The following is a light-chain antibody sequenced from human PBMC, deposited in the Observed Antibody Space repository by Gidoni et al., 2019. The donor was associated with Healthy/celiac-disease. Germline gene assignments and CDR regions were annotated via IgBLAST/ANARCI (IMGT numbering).Light chain of an antibody. V-gene: IGKV1-39*01. J-gene: IGKJ2*01. CDR2: AAS. CDR3: QQSFSTPPT. Sequence: DIQMTQSPSSLSASVGDRVTITCRASQSISSYVNWYQQKPGKAPKLLIYAASSLQSGVPSRFSGSGSGTYFTLTISSLQPEDFATYYCQQSFSTPPTFGQGTKLEIK. CDR1: QSISSY.